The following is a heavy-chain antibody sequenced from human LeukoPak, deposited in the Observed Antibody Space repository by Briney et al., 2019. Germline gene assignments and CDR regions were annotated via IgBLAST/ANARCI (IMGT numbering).Heavy chain of an antibody. Sequence: GGSLRLSCVASGLTFSSHHMNWVRQTPGKGLESVATIKPDGSEKYYVDSVKGRFTISRDNAKNSLYLQMNSLRAEDTGVYFCARMSSYCDYWGQGTLVTVSS. CDR1: GLTFSSHH. V-gene: IGHV3-7*01. J-gene: IGHJ4*02. D-gene: IGHD2-2*01. CDR2: IKPDGSEK. CDR3: ARMSSYCDY.